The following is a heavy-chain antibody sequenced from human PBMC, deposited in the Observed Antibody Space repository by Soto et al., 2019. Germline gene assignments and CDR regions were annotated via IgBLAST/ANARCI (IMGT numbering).Heavy chain of an antibody. Sequence: LSLTCTVSGGSISSYYWSWIRQPPGKGLEWIGYIYYSGSTNYNPSLKSRVTISVDTSKNQFSLKLSSVTAADTAVYYCARDPLGDYVFDYWGQGTLVTVSS. CDR3: ARDPLGDYVFDY. CDR1: GGSISSYY. CDR2: IYYSGST. J-gene: IGHJ4*02. V-gene: IGHV4-59*01. D-gene: IGHD4-17*01.